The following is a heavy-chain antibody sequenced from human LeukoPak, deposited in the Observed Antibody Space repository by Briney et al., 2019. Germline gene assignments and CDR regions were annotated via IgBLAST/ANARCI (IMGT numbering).Heavy chain of an antibody. J-gene: IGHJ6*04. V-gene: IGHV3-30*04. CDR2: ISYDGNKK. Sequence: PGGSLRLSCAASGFTFNNYAMHWVRQAPGKGLEWVAVISYDGNKKYHADSLKGRFTISRDNAKNSLYLQMNSLRAEDTAVYYCAELGITMIGGVWGKGTTVTISS. CDR1: GFTFNNYA. CDR3: AELGITMIGGV. D-gene: IGHD3-10*02.